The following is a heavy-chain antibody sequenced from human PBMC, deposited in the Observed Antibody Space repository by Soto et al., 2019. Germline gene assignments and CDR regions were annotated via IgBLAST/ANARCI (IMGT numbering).Heavy chain of an antibody. J-gene: IGHJ4*02. V-gene: IGHV4-59*01. D-gene: IGHD6-13*01. CDR1: GGSISSYY. Sequence: ETLSLTCTVSGGSISSYYWSWIRQPPGKGLEWIGYIYYSGNTNYNPSLKSRVTISVDTSKNQLSLKLSSVTAADTAVYYCARGSAAGTKSPFDYWGQGTLVTVSS. CDR2: IYYSGNT. CDR3: ARGSAAGTKSPFDY.